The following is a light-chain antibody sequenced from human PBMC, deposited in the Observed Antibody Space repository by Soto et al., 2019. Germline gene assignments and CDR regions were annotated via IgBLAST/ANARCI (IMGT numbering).Light chain of an antibody. J-gene: IGLJ3*02. CDR2: DKN. CDR3: GAWDHSLNVGV. CDR1: SPNIGSNY. V-gene: IGLV1-51*01. Sequence: QSVLTQPPSVSAAPGQKVIISCSGSSPNIGSNYVSWYQQLPGTAPKLLIYDKNERPSGIPDRFSASKSGTSATLGITGLQTGDEADYYCGAWDHSLNVGVFGGGTKLTVL.